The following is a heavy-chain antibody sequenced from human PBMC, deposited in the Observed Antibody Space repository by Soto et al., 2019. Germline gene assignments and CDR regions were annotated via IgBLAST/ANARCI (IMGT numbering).Heavy chain of an antibody. CDR1: GFTFSSYG. CDR2: ISYDGSNK. CDR3: AKVPSPNYDFHYSFDY. J-gene: IGHJ4*02. V-gene: IGHV3-30*18. Sequence: GGSLRLSCAASGFTFSSYGMHWVRQAPGKGLEWVAVISYDGSNKYYADSVKGRFTISRDNSKNTLYLQMNSLRAEDTAVYYCAKVPSPNYDFHYSFDYGGQGTLVTVSS. D-gene: IGHD3-3*01.